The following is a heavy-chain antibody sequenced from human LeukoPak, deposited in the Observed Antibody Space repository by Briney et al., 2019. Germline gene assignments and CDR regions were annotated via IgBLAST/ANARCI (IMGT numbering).Heavy chain of an antibody. J-gene: IGHJ5*02. D-gene: IGHD3-9*01. CDR2: IYYGGST. V-gene: IGHV4-30-2*01. CDR1: GGSISSGGYS. CDR3: AREYYDILTGSTWFDP. Sequence: SQTLSLTCAVSGGSISSGGYSWSWIRQPPGKGLEWIGYIYYGGSTHYNPSLQSRVTISVDRPKNQCSLKLRSVNAADTAVYYCAREYYDILTGSTWFDPWGQGTLVTVSS.